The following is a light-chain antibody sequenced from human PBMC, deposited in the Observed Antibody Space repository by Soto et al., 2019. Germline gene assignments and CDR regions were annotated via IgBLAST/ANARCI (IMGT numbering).Light chain of an antibody. Sequence: DIQMTQSPSTLSGSVGDRVTITCRASQTISSWLAWYQQKPGKAPKLLIYKASTLKSGVPSRFSGSGSGTEFTLTISRLQPDDVATYYCQHYNSDSEAFGQGTKVELK. J-gene: IGKJ1*01. CDR1: QTISSW. CDR2: KAS. CDR3: QHYNSDSEA. V-gene: IGKV1-5*03.